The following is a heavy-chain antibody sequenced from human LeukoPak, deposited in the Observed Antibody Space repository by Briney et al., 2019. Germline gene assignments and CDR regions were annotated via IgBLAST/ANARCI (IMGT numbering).Heavy chain of an antibody. CDR3: AREEGTMIVVARLLDY. Sequence: ASVKVSCKASGYTFTSYYMHWVRQAPGQGLEWMGIINPSGGGTSYAQKFQGRVTMTRDTSTSTVYMELSSLRSEDTAVYYCAREEGTMIVVARLLDYWGQGTLVTVSS. V-gene: IGHV1-46*01. J-gene: IGHJ4*02. CDR1: GYTFTSYY. D-gene: IGHD3-22*01. CDR2: INPSGGGT.